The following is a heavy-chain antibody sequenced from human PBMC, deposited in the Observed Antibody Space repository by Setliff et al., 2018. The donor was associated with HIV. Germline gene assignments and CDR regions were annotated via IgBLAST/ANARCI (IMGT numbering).Heavy chain of an antibody. V-gene: IGHV4-34*01. D-gene: IGHD2-2*01. CDR3: ARVRLRVPPSIFDY. CDR2: VNHSGIV. CDR1: GGSFSGYY. Sequence: LSLTCAVYGGSFSGYYWTWIRQSPGRGLEWIGEVNHSGIVNYNPSLQSRVTISTDTSKNQFSLRLNSVTVADTAVYYCARVRLRVPPSIFDYWGMGSLVTVSS. J-gene: IGHJ4*02.